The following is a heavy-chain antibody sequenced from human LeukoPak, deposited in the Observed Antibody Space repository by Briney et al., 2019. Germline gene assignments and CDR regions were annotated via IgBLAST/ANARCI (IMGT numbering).Heavy chain of an antibody. CDR3: VTYYFDSSGPKKNY. Sequence: SETLSLTCAVYGGSFSGYYWSWIRQPPGKGLEWIGEINHSGSTNYNPSLRSRVTISVDTSKKQFSLKLSSVTAADTAVYYCVTYYFDSSGPKKNYWGRGTLVTVSS. D-gene: IGHD3-22*01. CDR2: INHSGST. CDR1: GGSFSGYY. J-gene: IGHJ4*02. V-gene: IGHV4-34*01.